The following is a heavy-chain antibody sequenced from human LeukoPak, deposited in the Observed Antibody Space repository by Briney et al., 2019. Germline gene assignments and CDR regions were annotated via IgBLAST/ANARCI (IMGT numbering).Heavy chain of an antibody. CDR3: AKELNDYVWGSYRYSLGYFQH. CDR1: GFTFSSYS. Sequence: GGSLRLSCAASGFTFSSYSMNWVRQAPGKGLEWVSYISSSSSTIYYEDSVKGRFTISRDNAKNSLYLQMNSLRDEDTAVYYCAKELNDYVWGSYRYSLGYFQHWGQGTLVTVSS. D-gene: IGHD3-16*02. J-gene: IGHJ1*01. CDR2: ISSSSSTI. V-gene: IGHV3-48*02.